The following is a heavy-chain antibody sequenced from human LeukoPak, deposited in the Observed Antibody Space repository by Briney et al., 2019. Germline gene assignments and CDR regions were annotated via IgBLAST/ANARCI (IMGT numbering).Heavy chain of an antibody. J-gene: IGHJ3*02. CDR3: ARWNDAFDM. D-gene: IGHD1-1*01. CDR2: LYSTGGT. Sequence: SETLSLTCTVSGCSISGWYWSWIRQPAGKGLEWIGRLYSTGGTIYNPSLKSRVTMSVDTSKNHFSLKLSSVTAADTAVYYCARWNDAFDMWGQGTMVTVSS. V-gene: IGHV4-4*07. CDR1: GCSISGWY.